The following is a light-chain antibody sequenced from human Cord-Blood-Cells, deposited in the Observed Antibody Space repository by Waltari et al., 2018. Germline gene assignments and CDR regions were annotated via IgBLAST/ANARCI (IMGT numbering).Light chain of an antibody. CDR1: QSISSY. CDR2: AAS. Sequence: ASVGDRVTITCRASQSISSYLNWYQQKPGKAPKLLIYAASSLQSGVPSRFSGSGSGTDFTLTISSLQPEDFATYYCQQSYSTPPITFGQGTRLEIK. J-gene: IGKJ5*01. V-gene: IGKV1-39*01. CDR3: QQSYSTPPIT.